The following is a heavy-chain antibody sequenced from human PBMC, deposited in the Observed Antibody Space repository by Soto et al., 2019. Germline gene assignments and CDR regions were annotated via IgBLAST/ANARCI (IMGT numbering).Heavy chain of an antibody. CDR2: IYYIGST. Sequence: LSETLSLTCTVSGDSITNSNYYWGWFRQPPGKGLEWIASIYYIGSTYYNPSLKSRVTISVDTSNNQFSLNLNSVTASDTAVYYCAGRNSLASVSLNFRELSNYKWIDPWGPGTLVTVSS. V-gene: IGHV4-39*01. J-gene: IGHJ5*02. D-gene: IGHD3-16*02. CDR1: GDSITNSNYY. CDR3: AGRNSLASVSLNFRELSNYKWIDP.